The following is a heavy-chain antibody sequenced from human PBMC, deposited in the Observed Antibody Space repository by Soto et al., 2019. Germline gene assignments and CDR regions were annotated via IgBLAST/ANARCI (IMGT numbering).Heavy chain of an antibody. J-gene: IGHJ6*02. CDR3: ARESSGYGGYYYYGLDV. CDR2: INAGNGNT. D-gene: IGHD3-22*01. V-gene: IGHV1-3*01. Sequence: ASVKVSCKASGYTFTSYALHWVRQAPGQRLQWMGWINAGNGNTKYSQNFQGRVTMTRDTTISTANMEVSRLTSDDTAVYYCARESSGYGGYYYYGLDVWGQGTTVTVSS. CDR1: GYTFTSYA.